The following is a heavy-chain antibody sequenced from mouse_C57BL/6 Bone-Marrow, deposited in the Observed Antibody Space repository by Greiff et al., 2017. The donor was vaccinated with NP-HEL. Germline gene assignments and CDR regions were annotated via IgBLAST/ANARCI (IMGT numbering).Heavy chain of an antibody. D-gene: IGHD1-1*01. CDR1: GYTFTSYG. CDR2: IYPRSGNT. V-gene: IGHV1-81*01. CDR3: ARESLYYYGSSAWFAY. Sequence: QVQLQQSGAELARPGASVKLSCKASGYTFTSYGISWVKQRTGQGLEWIGEIYPRSGNTYYNEKFKGKATLNADKSSSTAYMELRSLTSEDSAVYFCARESLYYYGSSAWFAYWGQETLVTVSA. J-gene: IGHJ3*01.